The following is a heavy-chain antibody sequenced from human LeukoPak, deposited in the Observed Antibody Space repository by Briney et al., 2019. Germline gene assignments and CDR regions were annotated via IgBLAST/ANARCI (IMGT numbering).Heavy chain of an antibody. Sequence: PGGFLRLSCAASGFTFSSYWMSWVRQAPGKGLEWVANIKQDGSEKYYVDSVKGRFTISRDNAKNSLYLQMNSLRAEDTAVYYCARDQGAVAGRDYYYYYYMDVWGKGTTVPVSS. V-gene: IGHV3-7*01. J-gene: IGHJ6*03. CDR1: GFTFSSYW. CDR3: ARDQGAVAGRDYYYYYYMDV. D-gene: IGHD6-19*01. CDR2: IKQDGSEK.